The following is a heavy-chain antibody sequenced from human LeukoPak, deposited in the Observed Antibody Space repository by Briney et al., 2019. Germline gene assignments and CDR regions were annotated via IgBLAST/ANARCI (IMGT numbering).Heavy chain of an antibody. D-gene: IGHD2-2*01. CDR2: IYHSGST. V-gene: IGHV4-39*01. CDR1: GGSISSSSYY. J-gene: IGHJ4*02. CDR3: ARTGYCSSTSCFPSDY. Sequence: SETLSLTCTVSGGSISSSSYYWGWIRQPPGKGLEWIGSIYHSGSTYYNPSLKSRVTISVDTSKNQFSLKLSSVTAADTAVYYCARTGYCSSTSCFPSDYWGQGTLVTVSS.